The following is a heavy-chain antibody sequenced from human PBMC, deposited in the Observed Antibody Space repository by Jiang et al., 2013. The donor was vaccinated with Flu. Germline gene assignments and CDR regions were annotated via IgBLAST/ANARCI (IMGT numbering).Heavy chain of an antibody. CDR2: IPTSGSGV. CDR3: ARGRISIPVAGQENNFDS. CDR1: GFSFSSYE. D-gene: IGHD6-19*01. V-gene: IGHV3-48*03. J-gene: IGHJ4*02. Sequence: VQLVESGGGLVQPGGTLRLSCAASGFSFSSYEMNWVRQAPGKGLEWVSYIPTSGSGVYYADSVKGRFTISRDNAKNSLYLQMNSLRAEDTAIYYCARGRISIPVAGQENNFDSWGQGTLVTVSS.